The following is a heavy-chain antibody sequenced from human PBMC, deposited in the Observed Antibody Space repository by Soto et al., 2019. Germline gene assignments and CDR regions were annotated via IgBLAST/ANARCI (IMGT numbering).Heavy chain of an antibody. V-gene: IGHV3-30*18. D-gene: IGHD3-16*02. CDR1: EVNFISHG. CDR3: AKGPTPPYYDYVWGSYRFAYFDY. Sequence: PGGPHRHSWTVAEVNFISHGVRWISKTQGKGLEWVAVISYDGSNKYYADSVKGRFTISRDNSKNTLYLQMNSLRAEDTAVYYCAKGPTPPYYDYVWGSYRFAYFDYWVRGTLVPVSS. J-gene: IGHJ4*02. CDR2: ISYDGSNK.